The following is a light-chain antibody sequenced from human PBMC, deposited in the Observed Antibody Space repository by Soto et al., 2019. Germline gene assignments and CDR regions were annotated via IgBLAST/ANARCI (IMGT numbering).Light chain of an antibody. CDR2: GAS. V-gene: IGKV3-15*01. CDR1: QTIRTY. J-gene: IGKJ1*01. CDR3: QQYNNWPET. Sequence: EIVMPQSPATLSVSPGARATLSCRASQTIRTYVAWYQQKPGQAPRLLIYGASTTAAGVPDRFRGSGSGTEFTLAITGLQSEDFALYYCQQYNNWPETFGRGTKVEIK.